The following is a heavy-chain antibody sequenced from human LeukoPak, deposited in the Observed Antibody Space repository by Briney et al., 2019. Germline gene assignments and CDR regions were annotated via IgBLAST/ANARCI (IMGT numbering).Heavy chain of an antibody. CDR3: ARDGSDTYYYGSGSYRGSFDY. CDR1: GFTFSSYS. J-gene: IGHJ4*02. CDR2: ISSSSSYI. Sequence: GGSLRLSCAASGFTFSSYSMNWVRQAPGKGLEWVSSISSSSSYIYYADSVRGRFTVSRDNAKNSLSLQLNSLRAEDSAVYYCARDGSDTYYYGSGSYRGSFDYWGQGTLVTVTS. D-gene: IGHD3-10*01. V-gene: IGHV3-21*01.